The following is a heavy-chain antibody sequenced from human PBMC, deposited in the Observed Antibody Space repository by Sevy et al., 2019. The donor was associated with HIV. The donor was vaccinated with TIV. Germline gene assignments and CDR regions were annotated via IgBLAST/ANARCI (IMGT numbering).Heavy chain of an antibody. J-gene: IGHJ4*02. D-gene: IGHD5-18*01. CDR3: VRGGLGGFSYSLDC. CDR1: GFTFSSYW. Sequence: GGSLRLSCAASGFTFSSYWMSWVRQAPGKGLEWVATMKQDGSEKYYVDSVKGRFTISRDNAKHSLYLQMNSLRAEDTVVYYCVRGGLGGFSYSLDCWGQGTLVTVSS. V-gene: IGHV3-7*01. CDR2: MKQDGSEK.